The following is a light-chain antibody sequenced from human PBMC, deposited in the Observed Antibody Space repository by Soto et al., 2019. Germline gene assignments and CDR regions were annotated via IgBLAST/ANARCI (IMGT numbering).Light chain of an antibody. Sequence: ALTQPASVSGSPGQSITISCTGTSSDVGDYNYVSWYQQHPGKAPKLIIYGVSNRPSGISNRFSGSKSGNTASLTISGLQAEDEADYYCNSYTSTNTLVFGGGTKVTV. CDR3: NSYTSTNTLV. CDR1: SSDVGDYNY. CDR2: GVS. J-gene: IGLJ2*01. V-gene: IGLV2-14*01.